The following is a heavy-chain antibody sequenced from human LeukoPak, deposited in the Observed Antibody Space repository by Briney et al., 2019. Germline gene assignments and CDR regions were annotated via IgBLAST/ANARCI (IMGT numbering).Heavy chain of an antibody. V-gene: IGHV3-23*01. Sequence: PGGSLRLSCAASGFTFCRYAMSWVRQAPGKGLEWVSGIGGSGNTTYYADSMKGRFTISRDNSKNTMYLQMSSLRVEDTAIYYCAKARGRYDYGDYYFDYWGQGILVTVSS. J-gene: IGHJ4*02. CDR2: IGGSGNTT. D-gene: IGHD4-17*01. CDR1: GFTFCRYA. CDR3: AKARGRYDYGDYYFDY.